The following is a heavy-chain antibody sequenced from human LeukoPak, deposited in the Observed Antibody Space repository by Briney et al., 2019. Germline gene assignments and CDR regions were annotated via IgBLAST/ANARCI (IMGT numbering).Heavy chain of an antibody. CDR3: ARHSYDFWSGYYNFDY. V-gene: IGHV4-34*01. J-gene: IGHJ4*02. CDR1: GGSFSGYY. D-gene: IGHD3-3*01. Sequence: SETLSLTCAVYGGSFSGYYWSWIRQPPGKGLEWIGEINHSGSTNYSPSLKSRVTISVDTSKNQFSLKLSSVTAADTAVYYCARHSYDFWSGYYNFDYWGQGTLVTVSS. CDR2: INHSGST.